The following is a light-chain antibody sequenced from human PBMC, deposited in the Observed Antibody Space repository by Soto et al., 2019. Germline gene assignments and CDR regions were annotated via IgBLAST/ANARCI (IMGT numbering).Light chain of an antibody. CDR1: QGISSY. V-gene: IGKV1-9*01. Sequence: DIQLTQSPSFLSASVGDRVTITCRASQGISSYLAWYQQKPGKAPKLLIYAASTLQSGVPSRFSGSGSGTEFTLTISSLQPEDFATYYCQQLNSYPLFGRRTKVDIK. CDR2: AAS. CDR3: QQLNSYPL. J-gene: IGKJ3*01.